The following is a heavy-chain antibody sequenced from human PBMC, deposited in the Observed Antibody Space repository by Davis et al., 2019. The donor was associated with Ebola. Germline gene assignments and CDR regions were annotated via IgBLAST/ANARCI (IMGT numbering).Heavy chain of an antibody. V-gene: IGHV4-61*01. CDR3: ARERQQLLDY. CDR1: GGSVSSGSYY. Sequence: PSETLSLTCTVSGGSVSSGSYYWSWIRQPPGKGLEWIGYIYYSGSTNYNPSLKSRVTISVDTSKNQFSLKLSSVTAADTAVYYCARERQQLLDYWGQGTLVTVSS. D-gene: IGHD6-13*01. CDR2: IYYSGST. J-gene: IGHJ4*02.